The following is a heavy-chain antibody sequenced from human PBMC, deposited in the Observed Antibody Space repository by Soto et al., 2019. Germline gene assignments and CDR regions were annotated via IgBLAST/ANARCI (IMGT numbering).Heavy chain of an antibody. CDR3: ARDLQAGTDNVNWFAP. CDR2: IAYDGSNR. V-gene: IGHV3-30*04. CDR1: GFSISRSA. Sequence: QVQLVESGGGVVQPWRSLRLSCAASGFSISRSAMHWVRQAPGKGLEWVAVIAYDGSNRWYADSAKGRFNISRDNSKNTVYLQMGSLRGEDTAVYYCARDLQAGTDNVNWFAPWGQGTLVTVSS. J-gene: IGHJ5*02. D-gene: IGHD1-1*01.